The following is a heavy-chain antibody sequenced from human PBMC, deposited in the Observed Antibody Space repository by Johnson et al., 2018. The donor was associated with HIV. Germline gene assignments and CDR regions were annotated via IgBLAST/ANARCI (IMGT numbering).Heavy chain of an antibody. Sequence: QVQLVESGGGVVQPGGSLRLSCAASGFTVSSNYMSWVRQAPGKGLEWVAGIYSGGSTIYYADSVKGRFTISRDNAKNSLYLQMNSLRAEDTAVYYCASPPDAFDIWGQGTMVTVSS. CDR3: ASPPDAFDI. J-gene: IGHJ3*02. V-gene: IGHV3-11*04. CDR1: GFTVSSNY. CDR2: IYSGGSTI.